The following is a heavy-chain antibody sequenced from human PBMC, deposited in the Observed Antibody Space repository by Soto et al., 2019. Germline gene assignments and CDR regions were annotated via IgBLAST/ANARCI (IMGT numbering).Heavy chain of an antibody. CDR3: ATADGSYSRQYYYYGMDV. Sequence: QVQLVQSGAEVKKPGASVKVSCKVSGYTLTELSMHWVRQAPGKGLEWMGGFDPEDGETIYAQKFQGRVTMTEDTSTDTAYMELSSLRSEDTAVYYCATADGSYSRQYYYYGMDVWGQGTTVTVSS. V-gene: IGHV1-24*01. J-gene: IGHJ6*02. CDR2: FDPEDGET. CDR1: GYTLTELS. D-gene: IGHD1-26*01.